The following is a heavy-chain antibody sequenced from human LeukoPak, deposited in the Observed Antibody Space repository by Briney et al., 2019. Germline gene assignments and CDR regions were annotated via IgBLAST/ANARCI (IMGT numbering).Heavy chain of an antibody. CDR2: MYYSGST. J-gene: IGHJ4*02. D-gene: IGHD6-13*01. V-gene: IGHV4-59*01. Sequence: PSETLSLTCTVSGGFISSYYWSWIRQPPAKGLEWIGYMYYSGSTNYNPCLKSRVPISLDTSKNQFSLNLSPVTVAAAAVYFCRRPGRGGYSSSGYHGYFDNWGQGTLVTVSS. CDR3: RRPGRGGYSSSGYHGYFDN. CDR1: GGFISSYY.